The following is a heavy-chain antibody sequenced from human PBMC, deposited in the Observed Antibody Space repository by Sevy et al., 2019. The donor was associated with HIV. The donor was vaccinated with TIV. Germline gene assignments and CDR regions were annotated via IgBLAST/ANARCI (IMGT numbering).Heavy chain of an antibody. D-gene: IGHD4-4*01. CDR1: GFTFSSYS. Sequence: GGSLRLSCAASGFTFSSYSMNWVRQAPGKGLEWVSSISSSSSYIYYADSVKGRFTISRDNAKNSLYLQMNSLRAEDTAVYYCARDVDRWDYSNPFDYWGQGTLVTVSS. V-gene: IGHV3-21*04. CDR3: ARDVDRWDYSNPFDY. J-gene: IGHJ4*02. CDR2: ISSSSSYI.